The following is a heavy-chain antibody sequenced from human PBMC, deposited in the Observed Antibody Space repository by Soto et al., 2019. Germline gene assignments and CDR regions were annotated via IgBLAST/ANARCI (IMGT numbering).Heavy chain of an antibody. CDR2: IFYSGST. D-gene: IGHD3-10*02. Sequence: QVQLQESGPGLVKPSETLSLTCTVSGGSISSYYWSWIRQPPGKGLEWIGFIFYSGSTSYNPSLKSRVTISTDTSEYQFSLKLNSVTAADTALYYCASMIGDPVLSFDSWGQGTLVAVSS. J-gene: IGHJ5*01. CDR1: GGSISSYY. CDR3: ASMIGDPVLSFDS. V-gene: IGHV4-59*01.